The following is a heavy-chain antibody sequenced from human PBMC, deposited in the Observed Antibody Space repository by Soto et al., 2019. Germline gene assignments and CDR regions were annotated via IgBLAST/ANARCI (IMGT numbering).Heavy chain of an antibody. V-gene: IGHV3-30*03. Sequence: GGSLRLSCVASGFTFSSYGMHWVRQAPGKGLEWVAVISNDGSNKYYADSVKGRFTISRDNSKNTLYLQMNSLRAEDTAVYYCARYGSSTSPYLWGQGTLVTVSS. J-gene: IGHJ5*02. CDR2: ISNDGSNK. CDR1: GFTFSSYG. CDR3: ARYGSSTSPYL. D-gene: IGHD2-2*01.